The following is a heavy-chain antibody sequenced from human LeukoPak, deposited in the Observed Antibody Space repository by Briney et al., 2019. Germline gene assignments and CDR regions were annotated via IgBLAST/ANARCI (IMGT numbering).Heavy chain of an antibody. V-gene: IGHV3-7*01. Sequence: GGSLRLSCAASGLAFSNYWMSWVRQAPGKGLEWVANIKEDGNEKYYVDSVKGRFTISRDNAKKSLYLQMNSLRAEDTAVYYCARDRSRFYYWGQGTPVTVSS. CDR1: GLAFSNYW. D-gene: IGHD2-2*01. CDR2: IKEDGNEK. J-gene: IGHJ4*02. CDR3: ARDRSRFYY.